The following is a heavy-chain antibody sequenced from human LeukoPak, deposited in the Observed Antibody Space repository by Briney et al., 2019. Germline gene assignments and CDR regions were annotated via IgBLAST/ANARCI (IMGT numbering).Heavy chain of an antibody. Sequence: SETLSLTCAVYGVSFSGYYWSWIRQPPGKGLEWIGEINHSGSTSYNPSLKSRVTISVDTSKNQFSLKLSSVIAADTAVYYCARVGRGPVVVTAIDYWGQGTLVTVSS. CDR3: ARVGRGPVVVTAIDY. CDR1: GVSFSGYY. CDR2: INHSGST. D-gene: IGHD2-21*02. V-gene: IGHV4-34*01. J-gene: IGHJ4*02.